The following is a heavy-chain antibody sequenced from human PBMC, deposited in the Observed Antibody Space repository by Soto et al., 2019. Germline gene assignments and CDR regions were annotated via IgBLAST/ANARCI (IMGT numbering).Heavy chain of an antibody. J-gene: IGHJ4*02. CDR1: GGSISSSSYY. Sequence: SETLSLTCTVSGGSISSSSYYWGWIRQPPGKGLEWIGSIYYSGSTYYNPSLKSRVTISVDTSKNQFSLKLSSVTAADTAVYYCARLFALLDCWGQGTLVTVSP. CDR3: ARLFALLDC. V-gene: IGHV4-39*01. D-gene: IGHD1-26*01. CDR2: IYYSGST.